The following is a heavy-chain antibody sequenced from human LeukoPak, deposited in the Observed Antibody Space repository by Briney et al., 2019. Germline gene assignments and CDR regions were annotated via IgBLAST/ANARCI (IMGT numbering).Heavy chain of an antibody. CDR3: AREKVRQSGMDV. J-gene: IGHJ6*02. D-gene: IGHD2-2*01. Sequence: ASVKVSCKASGYTFTGYYMHWVRQAPGQGLEWMGRINPNSGGTNYAQKFQGRVTMTRETSISTAYMELSRLRSDDTAVYYCAREKVRQSGMDVWGQGTTVTVSS. CDR1: GYTFTGYY. V-gene: IGHV1-2*06. CDR2: INPNSGGT.